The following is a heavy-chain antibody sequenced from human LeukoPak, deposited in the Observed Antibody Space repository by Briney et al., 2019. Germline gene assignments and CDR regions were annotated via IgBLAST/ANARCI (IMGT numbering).Heavy chain of an antibody. D-gene: IGHD6-13*01. CDR2: ISAYNGNT. V-gene: IGHV1-18*01. CDR3: ARPRTSSSWYLYYFDY. Sequence: ASVKVSCKASGYTFTSYGISWVRQAPGQGLEWMGWISAYNGNTNYAQKLQGRVTMTTDTSTSTAYMELRSLRSDDTAVYYCARPRTSSSWYLYYFDYWGQETLVTVSS. CDR1: GYTFTSYG. J-gene: IGHJ4*02.